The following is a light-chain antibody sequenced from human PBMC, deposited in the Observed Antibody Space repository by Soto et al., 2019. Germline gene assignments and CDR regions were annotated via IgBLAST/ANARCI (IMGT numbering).Light chain of an antibody. V-gene: IGKV3-15*01. Sequence: EIVLTQSPGTLSLSPGESATLSCRASQSVSSNYLAWYQHKPGQAPSLLIYGASTGATGIPARFSGSGYGTEFTLTINSLQSEDFAVYYCQQFHNWPLTFGGGTKVDIK. CDR3: QQFHNWPLT. J-gene: IGKJ4*01. CDR1: QSVSSN. CDR2: GAS.